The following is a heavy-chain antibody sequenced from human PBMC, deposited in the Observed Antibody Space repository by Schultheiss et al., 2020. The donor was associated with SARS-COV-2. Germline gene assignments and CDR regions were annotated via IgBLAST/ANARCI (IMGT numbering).Heavy chain of an antibody. Sequence: GESLKISCAASGFTFSSYSMNWVRQAPGKGLEWVSLISWDGGSTYYADSVKGRFTISRDNAKNSLYLQMNSLRAEDTALYYCAKDREPEYSSQSGFDYWGQGTLVTVSS. V-gene: IGHV3-43*01. CDR2: ISWDGGST. CDR3: AKDREPEYSSQSGFDY. D-gene: IGHD6-6*01. CDR1: GFTFSSYS. J-gene: IGHJ4*02.